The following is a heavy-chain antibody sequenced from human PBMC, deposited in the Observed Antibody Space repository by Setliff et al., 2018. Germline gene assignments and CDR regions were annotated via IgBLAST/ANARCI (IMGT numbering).Heavy chain of an antibody. CDR3: ARVNPGPNIKVAVAVFDY. CDR1: GASFSGYY. D-gene: IGHD1-20*01. V-gene: IGHV4-34*01. J-gene: IGHJ4*02. Sequence: PSETLSLTCTVSGASFSGYYWSWIRQSPGKGLEWIGEINHLGGTNYNPSLRSRVTISVDTSKNLFSLKLRSVTAADTAMYYCARVNPGPNIKVAVAVFDYWGQGALVTVSS. CDR2: INHLGGT.